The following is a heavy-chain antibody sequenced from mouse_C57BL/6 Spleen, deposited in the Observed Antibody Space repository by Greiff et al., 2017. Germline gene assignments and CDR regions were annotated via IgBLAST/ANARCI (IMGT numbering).Heavy chain of an antibody. J-gene: IGHJ4*01. D-gene: IGHD1-1*01. CDR2: IDPSDSET. CDR3: ARRAVTTVDAMDY. V-gene: IGHV1-52*01. CDR1: GYTFTSYW. Sequence: QVQLQQPGAELVRPGSSVKLSCKASGYTFTSYWMHWVKQRPIQGLEWIGNIDPSDSETHYNQKFKDKATLTVDKSSSTAYMQLSSLTSEDSAVYYCARRAVTTVDAMDYWGQGTSVTVSS.